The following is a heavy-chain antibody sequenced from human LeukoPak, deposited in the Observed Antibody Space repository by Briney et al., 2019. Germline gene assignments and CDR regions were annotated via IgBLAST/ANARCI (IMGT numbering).Heavy chain of an antibody. J-gene: IGHJ5*02. D-gene: IGHD3-22*01. CDR1: GGSFRVYY. CDR3: ARGYYDSSGYLTP. Sequence: SETLSLTCVVYGGSFRVYYWSWIRQPPGKGLEWIGEINHSGSTNYNPSLKSRVTISVDTSKNQFSLKLSSVTAADTAVYYCARGYYDSSGYLTPWGQGNLVTVSS. V-gene: IGHV4-34*01. CDR2: INHSGST.